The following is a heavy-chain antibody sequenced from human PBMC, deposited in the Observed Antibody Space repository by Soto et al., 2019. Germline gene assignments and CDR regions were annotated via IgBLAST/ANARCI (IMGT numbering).Heavy chain of an antibody. CDR3: AKERATIFYFDY. Sequence: EVQLLESGGGLVQPGGSLRLSCAASGFTFSNYAMSWVRQAPGRGLEWVSGISDDSGSTYYADSVKGRFTISRDNSKNTLYLQMNSLRAEDTAIYYCAKERATIFYFDYWGQGTLVTVSS. CDR1: GFTFSNYA. V-gene: IGHV3-23*01. D-gene: IGHD3-3*01. CDR2: ISDDSGST. J-gene: IGHJ4*02.